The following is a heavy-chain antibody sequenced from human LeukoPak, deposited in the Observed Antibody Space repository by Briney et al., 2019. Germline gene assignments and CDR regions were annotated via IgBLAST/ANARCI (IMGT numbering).Heavy chain of an antibody. J-gene: IGHJ5*02. CDR3: ARAQLGFGELSNPHQNWFDP. D-gene: IGHD3-10*01. CDR1: GFTFSSYS. Sequence: TGGSLRLSCAASGFTFSSYSMNWVRQAPGKGLEWVSSISSSSSYIYYADSVKGRFTISRDNAKNSLYLQMNSLRAEDTAVYYCARAQLGFGELSNPHQNWFDPWGQGTLVTVSS. CDR2: ISSSSSYI. V-gene: IGHV3-21*01.